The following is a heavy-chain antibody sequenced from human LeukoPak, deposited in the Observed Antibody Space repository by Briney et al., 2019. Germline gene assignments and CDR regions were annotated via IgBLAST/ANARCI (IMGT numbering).Heavy chain of an antibody. CDR3: ARKIDSIHHFDD. J-gene: IGHJ4*02. CDR1: GYSISSSNW. Sequence: PSDTLSLTCAVSGYSISSSNWWGWIRQPPGEGLEWIGYIYHTGSTHYNPSLRSRATMSVDTSKNQFSLKLSSVTAVDTAVYFCARKIDSIHHFDDWGQGTLVTVSS. D-gene: IGHD3-22*01. V-gene: IGHV4-28*01. CDR2: IYHTGST.